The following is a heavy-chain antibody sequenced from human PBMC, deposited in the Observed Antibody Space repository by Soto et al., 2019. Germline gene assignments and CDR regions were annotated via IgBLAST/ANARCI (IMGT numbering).Heavy chain of an antibody. CDR2: IYYSGST. CDR1: GGSISSGGYY. D-gene: IGHD3-10*01. Sequence: PSETLSLTCTVSGGSISSGGYYWTWIRQHPGKGLEWIGYIYYSGSTYYNPSLKSRVAISVDTSKNQFSLKLSSVTAADTAVYYCEREFSRGHLDYWGQGTLVTVSS. J-gene: IGHJ4*02. V-gene: IGHV4-31*03. CDR3: EREFSRGHLDY.